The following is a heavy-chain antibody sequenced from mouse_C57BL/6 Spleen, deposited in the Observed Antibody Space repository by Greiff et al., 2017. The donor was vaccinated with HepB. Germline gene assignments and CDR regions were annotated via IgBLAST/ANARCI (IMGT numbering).Heavy chain of an antibody. Sequence: DVHLVESEGGLVQPGSSMKLSCTASGFTFSDYYMAWVRQVPEKGLEWVANINYDGSSTYYLDSLKSRFIISRDNAKNILYLQMSSLKSEDTATYYCARATTAYYFDYWGQGTTLTVSS. CDR3: ARATTAYYFDY. CDR1: GFTFSDYY. J-gene: IGHJ2*01. V-gene: IGHV5-16*01. D-gene: IGHD1-2*01. CDR2: INYDGSST.